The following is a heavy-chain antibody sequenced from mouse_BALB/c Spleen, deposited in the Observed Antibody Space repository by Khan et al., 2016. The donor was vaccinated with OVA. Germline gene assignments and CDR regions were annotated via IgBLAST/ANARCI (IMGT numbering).Heavy chain of an antibody. V-gene: IGHV5-17*02. D-gene: IGHD2-1*01. CDR2: MSSGSSTI. CDR1: GFTFSSFG. CDR3: SRSGGNFHWYFDV. Sequence: EVELVESGGGLVQPGGSRKLSCAASGFTFSSFGMHWVRQAPKKGLEWVAYMSSGSSTIYYVDTVKGRFTFSGDNPKNTLFLQMTSLRSEDSAMYYCSRSGGNFHWYFDVWGAGTSVTVSS. J-gene: IGHJ1*01.